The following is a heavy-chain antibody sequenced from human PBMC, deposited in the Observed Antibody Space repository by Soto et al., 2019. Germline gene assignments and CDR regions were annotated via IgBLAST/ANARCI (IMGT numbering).Heavy chain of an antibody. CDR2: ISYDGSNK. Sequence: PGGSLRLSCAASGFTFSSYGMHWVRQAPGKGLEWVAVISYDGSNKYYADSVKGRFTISRDNSKNTLYLQMNSLRAEDTAVYYCATTGDSGSSGTFDYWGQGTLVTVSS. V-gene: IGHV3-30*03. CDR3: ATTGDSGSSGTFDY. J-gene: IGHJ4*02. CDR1: GFTFSSYG. D-gene: IGHD1-26*01.